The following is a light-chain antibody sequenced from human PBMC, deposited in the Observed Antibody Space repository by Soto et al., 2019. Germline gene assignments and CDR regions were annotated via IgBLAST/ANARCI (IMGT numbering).Light chain of an antibody. CDR1: QSISDR. Sequence: DIQMTQSPSTLSASVGDKVTITCRASQSISDRLAWYQQKPGKAPKLLIFDASNLEAGVPSRFSGSGSGTDFTFTISSLQPEDIATYYCQHYYNLPITFGQGTRLEIK. V-gene: IGKV1-33*01. CDR2: DAS. J-gene: IGKJ5*01. CDR3: QHYYNLPIT.